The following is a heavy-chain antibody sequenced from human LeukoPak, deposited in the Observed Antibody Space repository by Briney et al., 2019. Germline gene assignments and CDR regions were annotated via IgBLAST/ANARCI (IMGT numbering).Heavy chain of an antibody. CDR2: INHSGST. Sequence: SETLSLTCAVYGGSFSGYYWSWIRQPPGKGLEWIGEINHSGSTNYNPSLKSRVTISVDTSKNQFSLKLSSVTAADTAVYYCVRPRKTTGMPHFDYWGQGTLVTVSS. V-gene: IGHV4-34*01. CDR1: GGSFSGYY. CDR3: VRPRKTTGMPHFDY. J-gene: IGHJ4*02. D-gene: IGHD4-17*01.